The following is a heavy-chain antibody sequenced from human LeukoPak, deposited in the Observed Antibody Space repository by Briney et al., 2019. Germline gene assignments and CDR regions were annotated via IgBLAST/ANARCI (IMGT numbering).Heavy chain of an antibody. CDR3: ARVLLWFGELCHWFDP. D-gene: IGHD3-10*01. Sequence: PSETLSLTCNVSGDSISRGRHFWAWIRQSPVKGLEWIGEINHSGSTNYNPSLKSRGTITVDTSKNQFSLKLSSLTAADTAVYYCARVLLWFGELCHWFDPWGQGTLVTVSS. V-gene: IGHV4-39*07. CDR2: INHSGST. CDR1: GDSISRGRHF. J-gene: IGHJ5*02.